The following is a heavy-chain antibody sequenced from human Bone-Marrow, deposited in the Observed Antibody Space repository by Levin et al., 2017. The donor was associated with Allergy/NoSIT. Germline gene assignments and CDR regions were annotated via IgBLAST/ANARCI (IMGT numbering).Heavy chain of an antibody. J-gene: IGHJ4*02. Sequence: GGSLRLSCVVSGLTVSSNYMDWVRQGPGKGLQWVSVIYTGGSAYYADFGKGRFTISRDNSRNTLHLQMNRLRVEDTAVYYCARNGAWSFEFWGQGTLVTVSS. CDR3: ARNGAWSFEF. CDR1: GLTVSSNY. V-gene: IGHV3-66*01. D-gene: IGHD2-8*01. CDR2: IYTGGSA.